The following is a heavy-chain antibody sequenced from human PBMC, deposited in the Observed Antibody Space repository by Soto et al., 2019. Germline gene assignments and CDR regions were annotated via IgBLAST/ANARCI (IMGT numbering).Heavy chain of an antibody. J-gene: IGHJ6*02. CDR2: ISWNSGRI. CDR1: GFTFDNYA. V-gene: IGHV3-9*01. D-gene: IGHD3-10*01. Sequence: PGGSLRLSSAASGFTFDNYAMYWVRQVPGKGLEWVSGISWNSGRIGYADSVKGRFTISRDNAKNSLYLQMNSLRTEDTALYYCAKEMGSGSYYNGYYYGMDVWGQGTTVTVSS. CDR3: AKEMGSGSYYNGYYYGMDV.